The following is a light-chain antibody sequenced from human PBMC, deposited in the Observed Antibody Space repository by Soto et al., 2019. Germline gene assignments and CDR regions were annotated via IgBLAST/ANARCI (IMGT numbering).Light chain of an antibody. J-gene: IGLJ1*01. CDR1: SSDVGAYNS. V-gene: IGLV2-23*01. CDR3: CSSAPESTYV. Sequence: QSALAQPASVSGSPGQSITISCTGTSSDVGAYNSVSWYQQHPHRAPQVIIYKGTQRPSGVSNRFSGSTSGNAASLTISALQTDDEPDYFCCSSAPESTYVCGTGTKVTVL. CDR2: KGT.